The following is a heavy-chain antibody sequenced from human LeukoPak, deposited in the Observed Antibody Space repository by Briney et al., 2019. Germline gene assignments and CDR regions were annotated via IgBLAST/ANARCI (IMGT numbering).Heavy chain of an antibody. J-gene: IGHJ4*02. CDR3: AKGSTVAVAGTIDY. CDR1: GFTFSSYA. CDR2: IGGSGGIS. V-gene: IGHV3-23*01. Sequence: GGSLRLSCAASGFTFSSYAMNWVRQTPGKGLEWVSVIGGSGGISYYADFVRGRFTISRDNSKNTLYMQMNSLRAEDTAVYYCAKGSTVAVAGTIDYWGQGTLVTVSS. D-gene: IGHD6-19*01.